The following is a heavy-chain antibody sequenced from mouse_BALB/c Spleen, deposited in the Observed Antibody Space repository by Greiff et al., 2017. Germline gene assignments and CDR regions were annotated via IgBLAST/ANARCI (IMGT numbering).Heavy chain of an antibody. CDR3: ARGSYDAYYSWYYFDY. Sequence: VQLVESGPGLVAPSQSLSITCTVSGFSLTSYGVHWVRQPPGKGLEWLGVIWAGGSTNYNSALMSRLSISKANSKSQVFLKMNSLQTDDTAMYYCARGSYDAYYSWYYFDYWGQGTTLTVSS. J-gene: IGHJ2*01. CDR1: GFSLTSYG. CDR2: IWAGGST. V-gene: IGHV2-9*02. D-gene: IGHD2-3*01.